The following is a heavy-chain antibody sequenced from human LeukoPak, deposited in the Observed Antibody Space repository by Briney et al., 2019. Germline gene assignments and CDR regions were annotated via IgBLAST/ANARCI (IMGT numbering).Heavy chain of an antibody. Sequence: SETLSLTCAVSGGSIINTNWWSWVRQPPGKGLEWIGEIYHNDNSGGTTYNPSLKSRATISVDKSKNQFSLNLNSVTAADTAVYYCARATNIPQSHALEYFDYWGQGTLVTVSS. J-gene: IGHJ4*02. CDR1: GGSIINTNW. CDR2: IYHNDNSGGT. D-gene: IGHD2-2*01. V-gene: IGHV4-4*02. CDR3: ARATNIPQSHALEYFDY.